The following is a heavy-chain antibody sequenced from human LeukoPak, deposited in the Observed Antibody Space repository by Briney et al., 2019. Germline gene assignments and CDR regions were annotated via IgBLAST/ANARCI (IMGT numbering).Heavy chain of an antibody. CDR3: ARDFEVSMVRGVIIAMGAFDI. Sequence: ASVKVSCKASGYTFTGYYMHWVRQAPGQGLEWMGWINPNSGGTNYAQKFQGRVTMTRDTSISTAYMELRSLRSDDTAVYYCARDFEVSMVRGVIIAMGAFDIWGQGTMVTVSS. CDR1: GYTFTGYY. V-gene: IGHV1-2*02. J-gene: IGHJ3*02. D-gene: IGHD3-10*01. CDR2: INPNSGGT.